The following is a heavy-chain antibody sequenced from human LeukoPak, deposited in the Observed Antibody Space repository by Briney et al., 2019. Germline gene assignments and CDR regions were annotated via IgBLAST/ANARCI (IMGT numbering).Heavy chain of an antibody. CDR2: IGNDGAAK. D-gene: IGHD3-10*01. J-gene: IGHJ4*02. CDR1: KFIFSECT. CDR3: SKGSHRYASGSYWSD. Sequence: GGSVRLSCVAPKFIFSECTMEGVRQAPGKGLEWVAVIGNDGAAKYYADFVRGRFTISRDNFENTLYLQMDDLRVEDTAVYYCSKGSHRYASGSYWSDWGQGILVTVSS. V-gene: IGHV3-30*04.